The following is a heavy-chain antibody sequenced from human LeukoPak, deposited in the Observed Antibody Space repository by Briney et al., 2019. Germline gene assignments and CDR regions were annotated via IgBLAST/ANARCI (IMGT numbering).Heavy chain of an antibody. Sequence: ASVKVSFKSSGYTFTRYYIHWVRQAPGRGLEGMGGIKPNSGCTNYAKKFQGRVTMTRDTSISTDYMDLRRLSSDDTDVYYCARGGLPVYYYYMDVWDQGTTVTISS. CDR1: GYTFTRYY. V-gene: IGHV1-2*02. CDR2: IKPNSGCT. CDR3: ARGGLPVYYYYMDV. J-gene: IGHJ6*03.